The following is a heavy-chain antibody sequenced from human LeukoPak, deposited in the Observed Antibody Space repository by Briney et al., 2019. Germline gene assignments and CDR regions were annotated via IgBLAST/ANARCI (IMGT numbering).Heavy chain of an antibody. D-gene: IGHD3-22*01. Sequence: GGSLRLSCAASGFTFNRYAMSWVRQAPGNRLEWVSAISGRDGSTYYADSVKGRFTISRDNSKNTLYLQMNSLKAEDTAEYYCAKVSYYDSTGFFDYWGQGTLVTVSS. CDR2: ISGRDGST. CDR3: AKVSYYDSTGFFDY. CDR1: GFTFNRYA. J-gene: IGHJ4*02. V-gene: IGHV3-23*01.